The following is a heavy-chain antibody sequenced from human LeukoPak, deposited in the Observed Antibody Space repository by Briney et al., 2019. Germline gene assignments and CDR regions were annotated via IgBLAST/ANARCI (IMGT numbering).Heavy chain of an antibody. CDR3: ARGLYYYYDSSGYPAGY. CDR1: GLTFSSYA. Sequence: GGALRLSCAASGLTFSSYAMHWVRQAPGKGLEWVAVISYDGSNKYYADSVKGRFTISRDNSKNTLYLQMNSLRAEDTAVYYCARGLYYYYDSSGYPAGYWGQGTLVTVSS. CDR2: ISYDGSNK. J-gene: IGHJ4*02. D-gene: IGHD3-22*01. V-gene: IGHV3-30*04.